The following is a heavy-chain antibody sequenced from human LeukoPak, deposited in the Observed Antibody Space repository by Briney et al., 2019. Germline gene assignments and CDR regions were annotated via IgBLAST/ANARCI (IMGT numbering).Heavy chain of an antibody. J-gene: IGHJ6*03. D-gene: IGHD1-1*01. CDR3: ARGCVSSSTWYSTYYYYFYMDV. V-gene: IGHV4-59*01. CDR2: VDHTGST. CDR1: DDSITMYY. Sequence: PSETLSLTCSVSDDSITMYYWTWIRQPPGKGLEWIGYVDHTGSTNFNPSLNGRVSISRDTTKNPFSLRLRSVTAADTAVYFCARGCVSSSTWYSTYYYYFYMDVWGKGTTVTVSS.